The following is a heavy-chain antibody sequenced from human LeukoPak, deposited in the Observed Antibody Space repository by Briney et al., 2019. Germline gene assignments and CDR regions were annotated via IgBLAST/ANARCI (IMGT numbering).Heavy chain of an antibody. CDR1: GFTFGSYG. V-gene: IGHV3-30*18. J-gene: IGHJ6*02. CDR3: VKDSAMEPYDYYYYGMDV. CDR2: ISHDGKKK. D-gene: IGHD5-18*01. Sequence: GRSLRLSCAASGFTFGSYGMHWVRQAPGKGLEWVAVISHDGKKKFYVDFVKSRFTISRDNSENTLYLQMNSLRTEDTAIYYCVKDSAMEPYDYYYYGMDVWGQGTTITVSS.